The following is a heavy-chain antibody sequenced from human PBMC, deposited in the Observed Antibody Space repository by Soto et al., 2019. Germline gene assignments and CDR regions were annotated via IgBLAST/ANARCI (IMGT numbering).Heavy chain of an antibody. CDR2: INAGSGNT. D-gene: IGHD3-3*02. V-gene: IGHV1-3*01. Sequence: RASVKVSCKAAGYTFSTYTMNWVRQAPGQSLEWMGWINAGSGNTKYSQNFQGRVSITRDTSASTVYMELTGLKSEDTAVYYCARDTETLGPRANDALDIWGPGTMVTVSS. CDR3: ARDTETLGPRANDALDI. CDR1: GYTFSTYT. J-gene: IGHJ3*02.